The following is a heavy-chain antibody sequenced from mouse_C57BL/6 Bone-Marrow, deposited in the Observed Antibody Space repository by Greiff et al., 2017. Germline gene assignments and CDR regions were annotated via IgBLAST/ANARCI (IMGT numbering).Heavy chain of an antibody. V-gene: IGHV5-12*01. Sequence: EVMLVESGGGLVQPGGSLKLSCAASGFTFSDYYMYWVRQTPEKRLEWVAYISNGGGSTYYPDTVKGRFTISRDNAKNTLYLQMSRLKSEDTAMYYCARARTVVAHYAMDYWGQGTSVTVSS. J-gene: IGHJ4*01. CDR3: ARARTVVAHYAMDY. D-gene: IGHD1-1*01. CDR2: ISNGGGST. CDR1: GFTFSDYY.